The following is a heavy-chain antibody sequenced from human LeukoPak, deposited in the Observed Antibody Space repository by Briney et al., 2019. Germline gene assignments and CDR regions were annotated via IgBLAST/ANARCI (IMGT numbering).Heavy chain of an antibody. CDR2: IKEDESEQ. J-gene: IGHJ4*02. V-gene: IGHV3-7*01. CDR3: ARVQGKNYWDY. D-gene: IGHD4-23*01. Sequence: GGSLLLSCAASGFTFSNFWMSWVRPAPGKGLEWVANIKEDESEQYYVDSVKGRFTISRDNAKNSLFLQMNSLRAEDTAVFYCARVQGKNYWDYWGQGTLVSVSS. CDR1: GFTFSNFW.